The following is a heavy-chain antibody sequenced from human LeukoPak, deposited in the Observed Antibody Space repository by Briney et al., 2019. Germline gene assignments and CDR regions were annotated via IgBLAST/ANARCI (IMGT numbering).Heavy chain of an antibody. CDR1: GFTFSSYE. CDR3: ARAVLGYCSGGSCDFDY. V-gene: IGHV3-48*03. J-gene: IGHJ4*02. D-gene: IGHD2-15*01. CDR2: ISSSGSII. Sequence: GGSLRLSCAASGFTFSSYEMNWVRQAPGKGLEWVSYISSSGSIIYYADSVKGRLTISRDNAKNSLYLQMNSLRAEDTAVYYCARAVLGYCSGGSCDFDYWGQGTLVTASS.